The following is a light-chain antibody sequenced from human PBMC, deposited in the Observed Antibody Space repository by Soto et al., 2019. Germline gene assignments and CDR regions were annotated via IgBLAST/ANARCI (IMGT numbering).Light chain of an antibody. V-gene: IGLV1-44*01. CDR3: AAWDDSLNGPV. Sequence: QSVLAQPPSASGTPGQRVTISCSGSSSNIGSNTVNWYQQLPGTAPKLLIYSNNQRPSGVPDRFSGSKSGTSASLAISGLQSEDGADYYCAAWDDSLNGPVFGTGTKVTVL. J-gene: IGLJ1*01. CDR2: SNN. CDR1: SSNIGSNT.